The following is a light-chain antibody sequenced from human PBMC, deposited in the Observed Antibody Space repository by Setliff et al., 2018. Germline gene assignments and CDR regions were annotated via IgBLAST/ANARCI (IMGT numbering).Light chain of an antibody. J-gene: IGLJ2*01. CDR3: LSYTNKTTHAL. CDR2: EVT. Sequence: QSALTQPAAVSGSPGQSIAISCAGSSSDVGGYNYVSWYQQHPGKAPKLLIYEVTKRPSGVSDRFSGSKSGNTASLTISGLQTEDEADYYCLSYTNKTTHALFAGGTKVTVL. V-gene: IGLV2-14*03. CDR1: SSDVGGYNY.